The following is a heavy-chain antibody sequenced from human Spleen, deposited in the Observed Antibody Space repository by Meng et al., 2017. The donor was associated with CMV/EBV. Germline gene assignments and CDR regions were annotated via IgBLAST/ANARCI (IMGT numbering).Heavy chain of an antibody. D-gene: IGHD5-12*01. V-gene: IGHV3-74*01. J-gene: IGHJ3*01. CDR2: ISNDGKTV. CDR1: GFTFDDYT. CDR3: ARGGGRVSGTSCPLRGPLDL. Sequence: LSLTCAASGFTFDDYTMHWVRQVPGQGLVWVARISNDGKTVNYADSVKGRFSVSRDNGKITLYLQANNVRVEDTAVYYCARGGGRVSGTSCPLRGPLDLWGQGTRVTVSS.